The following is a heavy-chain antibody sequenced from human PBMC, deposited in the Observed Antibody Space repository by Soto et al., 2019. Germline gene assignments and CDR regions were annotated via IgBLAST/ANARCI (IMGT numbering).Heavy chain of an antibody. Sequence: WASVKVSCKASGGTFSSYSISWVRQAPGQGLEWMGGIIPIFGTANYAQKFQGRVTITADESTSTAYMELSSLRSEDTAVYYCARSYYYGSGSYYYYYGMDVWGQGTTVTVSS. CDR2: IIPIFGTA. V-gene: IGHV1-69*13. J-gene: IGHJ6*02. D-gene: IGHD3-10*01. CDR1: GGTFSSYS. CDR3: ARSYYYGSGSYYYYYGMDV.